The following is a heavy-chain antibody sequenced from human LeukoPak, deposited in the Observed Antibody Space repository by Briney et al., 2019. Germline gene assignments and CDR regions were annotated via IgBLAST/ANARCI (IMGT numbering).Heavy chain of an antibody. J-gene: IGHJ4*02. CDR2: IKQDGSEK. D-gene: IGHD2-8*02. CDR3: AKDGSGSGGYYFDY. Sequence: GGSLRLSCAASGFTLSGYWMSWVRQAPGKGLEWVANIKQDGSEKNYVDSVKGRFTISRDNAKNSLYLQMNSLRAEDTAVYYCAKDGSGSGGYYFDYWGQGTLVTVSS. CDR1: GFTLSGYW. V-gene: IGHV3-7*01.